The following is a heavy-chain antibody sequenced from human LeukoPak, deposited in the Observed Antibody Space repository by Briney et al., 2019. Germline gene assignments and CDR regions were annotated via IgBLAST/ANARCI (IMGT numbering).Heavy chain of an antibody. CDR2: ISSRSSTI. V-gene: IGHV3-48*04. CDR1: GFTFSTYA. D-gene: IGHD3-9*01. CDR3: AREGPGSFEYYFDY. J-gene: IGHJ4*02. Sequence: GGSLRLSCAASGFTFSTYAMNWVRQAPGKGLEWVSYISSRSSTIYYADSVKGRFTISRDNAKNSLYLQMNSLRAEDTAVYYCAREGPGSFEYYFDYWGQGTLVTVSS.